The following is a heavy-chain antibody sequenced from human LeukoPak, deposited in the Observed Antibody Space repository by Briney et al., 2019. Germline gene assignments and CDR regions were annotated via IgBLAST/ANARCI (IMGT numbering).Heavy chain of an antibody. J-gene: IGHJ4*02. CDR3: AKDQARNYYDSSGFDY. Sequence: VGSLRLSCAASGFTFSSDGMPWVCQAPGKGLEWVAGMWYDGSNKYYADSVKGRFTISRDNSKNTLYLQMNSLRAEDTAVYYCAKDQARNYYDSSGFDYWGQGTLVTVSS. CDR1: GFTFSSDG. V-gene: IGHV3-33*06. D-gene: IGHD3-22*01. CDR2: MWYDGSNK.